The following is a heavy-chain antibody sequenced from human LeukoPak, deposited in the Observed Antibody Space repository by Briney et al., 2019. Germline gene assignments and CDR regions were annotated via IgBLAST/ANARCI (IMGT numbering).Heavy chain of an antibody. V-gene: IGHV4-61*01. J-gene: IGHJ3*02. Sequence: SETLSLTCTVSGGSISSSSYYWSWIRQPPGKGLEWIGYIYYSGSTNYNPSLKSRVTISVDTSKNQFSLKLSSVTAADTAVYYCAREMDYDFWSGPEGLNAFDIWGQGTMVTVSS. CDR1: GGSISSSSYY. CDR2: IYYSGST. CDR3: AREMDYDFWSGPEGLNAFDI. D-gene: IGHD3-3*01.